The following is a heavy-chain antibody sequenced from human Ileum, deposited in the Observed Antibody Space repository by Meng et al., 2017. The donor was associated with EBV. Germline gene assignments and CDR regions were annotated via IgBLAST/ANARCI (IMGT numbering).Heavy chain of an antibody. CDR3: ARENYGSDY. V-gene: IGHV3-11*01. J-gene: IGHJ4*02. CDR2: IDSGSTTI. Sequence: QVQVLGCGGGWCKRGGSLILSCVASGFTLGDYYMGWTRQAPGKGLEWISYIDSGSTTINYADSVKGRFTISRDNAMNTLYLEMNYLRADDTAVYYCARENYGSDYWGQGTLVTVSS. D-gene: IGHD4-17*01. CDR1: GFTLGDYY.